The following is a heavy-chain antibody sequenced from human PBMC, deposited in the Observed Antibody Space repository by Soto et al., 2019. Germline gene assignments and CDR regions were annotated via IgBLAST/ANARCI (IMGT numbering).Heavy chain of an antibody. CDR2: IKPDGSEK. D-gene: IGHD5-12*01. CDR3: VRDWRDGYDHSFNH. Sequence: GGSLRLSCAASGFTFNSYYMSWVLQAPWEGLEWVANIKPDGSEKYYVDSVEGRFTISRDNARNSLYLQMNSLRAEDTAVYYCVRDWRDGYDHSFNHWGQGTPVTVSS. V-gene: IGHV3-7*01. J-gene: IGHJ4*02. CDR1: GFTFNSYY.